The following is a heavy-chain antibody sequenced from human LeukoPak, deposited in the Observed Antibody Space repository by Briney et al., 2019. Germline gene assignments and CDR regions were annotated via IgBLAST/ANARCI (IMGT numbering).Heavy chain of an antibody. D-gene: IGHD4-17*01. CDR1: GFTFSSYG. V-gene: IGHV3-33*01. CDR3: ARDLGTVTTFYFDY. CDR2: IWYDGSNK. Sequence: GRSLRLSCAASGFTFSSYGMHWVRQAPGKGLEWVAVIWYDGSNKYYADSVKGRFTISRDNSKNTLYLQMNSLRAEDTAVYYCARDLGTVTTFYFDYWGQGTLVTVSS. J-gene: IGHJ4*02.